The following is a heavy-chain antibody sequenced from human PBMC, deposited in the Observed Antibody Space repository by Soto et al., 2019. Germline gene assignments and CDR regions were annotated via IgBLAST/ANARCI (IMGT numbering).Heavy chain of an antibody. V-gene: IGHV1-46*01. D-gene: IGHD5-12*01. CDR1: GYTFSGYY. CDR2: INPSGGST. Sequence: QVQLVQSGAEVKESGASVKVSCKASGYTFSGYYMHWVRQAPGQGLEWMGIINPSGGSTSYAQKFQGRVTMTRDTSTSTVYMELSSLRSEDTAVYYCARVGRDGYNPRFRYYFDYWGQETLVTVSS. CDR3: ARVGRDGYNPRFRYYFDY. J-gene: IGHJ4*02.